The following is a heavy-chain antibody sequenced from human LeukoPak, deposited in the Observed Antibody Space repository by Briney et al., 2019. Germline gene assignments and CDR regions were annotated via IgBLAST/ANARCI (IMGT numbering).Heavy chain of an antibody. CDR3: AKGPPSGHDHYFDY. J-gene: IGHJ4*02. V-gene: IGHV3-23*01. Sequence: PGGSLRLSCAASGFTFDDYGMSWVRQAPGKGLEWVSAISGSGGNTYHADSVKGRFTISRDNSKNTVYLQMETLRAEDTAVYYCAKGPPSGHDHYFDYWGQGTQVTVSS. CDR2: ISGSGGNT. CDR1: GFTFDDYG. D-gene: IGHD5-12*01.